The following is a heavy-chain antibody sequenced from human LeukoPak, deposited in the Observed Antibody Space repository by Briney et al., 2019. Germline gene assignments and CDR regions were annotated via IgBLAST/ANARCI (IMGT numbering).Heavy chain of an antibody. CDR3: ARDPGVVKDAFDI. CDR2: ISVSSRNVI. Sequence: GGSLRLSCAASGFTFSSYSMNWVRQAPGKGLERLSYISVSSRNVIDYADSVKGRFTISRDDAKNSLYLQMNSLRAEDTAVYYCARDPGVVKDAFDIWGQGTMVTVSS. CDR1: GFTFSSYS. V-gene: IGHV3-48*04. J-gene: IGHJ3*02. D-gene: IGHD3-22*01.